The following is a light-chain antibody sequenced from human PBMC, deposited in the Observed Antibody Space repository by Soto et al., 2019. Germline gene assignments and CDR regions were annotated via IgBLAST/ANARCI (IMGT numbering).Light chain of an antibody. CDR2: GAS. Sequence: EIVLTQSPGTLSLSPGERATLSCRASQSVSSSYLAWYQQKPGQAPRLLIYGASSRATGIPGRFSGSGSGTGFTLTITRVEPGASAVYYCQQYGSSPLYTFGQGTKLEIK. V-gene: IGKV3-20*01. CDR3: QQYGSSPLYT. CDR1: QSVSSSY. J-gene: IGKJ2*01.